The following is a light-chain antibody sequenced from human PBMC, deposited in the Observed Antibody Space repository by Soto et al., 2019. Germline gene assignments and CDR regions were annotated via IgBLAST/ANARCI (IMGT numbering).Light chain of an antibody. CDR3: SSYAGSNNLV. J-gene: IGLJ2*01. V-gene: IGLV2-8*01. Sequence: QSALTQPPSASGSPGQSVTISCTGTSSDVGGYNYVSWYHQHPGKAPKLMIYEVSQRPSWVPDRFSGSKSGNTASLTVSGLEAEEEADYYCSSYAGSNNLVFGGGTKLTVL. CDR2: EVS. CDR1: SSDVGGYNY.